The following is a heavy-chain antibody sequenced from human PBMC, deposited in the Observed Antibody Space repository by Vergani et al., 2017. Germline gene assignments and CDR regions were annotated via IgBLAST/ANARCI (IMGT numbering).Heavy chain of an antibody. CDR1: GYTFTGYY. CDR3: ARRILTGYDDDGMDD. V-gene: IGHV1-2*02. Sequence: QVQLVQSGAEVKKPGASVKVSCKASGYTFTGYYMHWVRQAPGQGLEWMGWINPNSGGTNYAQKFQGRVTMTRDTSISTAYMELSRLRSDDTAVYYCARRILTGYDDDGMDDWGQGTTVTVSS. CDR2: INPNSGGT. D-gene: IGHD3-9*01. J-gene: IGHJ6*02.